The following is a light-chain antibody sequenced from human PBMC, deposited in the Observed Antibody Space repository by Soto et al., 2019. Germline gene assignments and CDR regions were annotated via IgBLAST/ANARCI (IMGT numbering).Light chain of an antibody. J-gene: IGKJ4*01. V-gene: IGKV1-33*01. CDR3: QEYDTLLTLT. CDR1: QDISNY. CDR2: DAS. Sequence: DIQMTQSPSSLSASVGDRVTITCQASQDISNYLNWYQQKLGKAPKLLIYDASNLETGVPSRFSGSGSGTDFTLTLSSLQPEDIATYYCQEYDTLLTLTFGGGTKVEIK.